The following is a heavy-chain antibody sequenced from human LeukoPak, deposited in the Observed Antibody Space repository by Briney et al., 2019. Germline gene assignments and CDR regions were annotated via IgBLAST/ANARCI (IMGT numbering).Heavy chain of an antibody. D-gene: IGHD2-2*01. CDR2: ISGSGGST. J-gene: IGHJ4*02. CDR1: GFTFSSYA. CDR3: AKADCSSTSCQVDY. Sequence: GGSLRLSCAASGFTFSSYAMSWVRQAPGKGLEWVSAISGSGGSTYYADSVRGRFTISRDNSKNTLYLQMNSLRAEDTAVYYCAKADCSSTSCQVDYWGQGTLVTVSS. V-gene: IGHV3-23*01.